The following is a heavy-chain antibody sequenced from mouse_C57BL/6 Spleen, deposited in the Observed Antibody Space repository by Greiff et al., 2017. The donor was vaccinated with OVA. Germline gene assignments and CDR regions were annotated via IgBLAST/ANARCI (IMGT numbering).Heavy chain of an antibody. Sequence: QVQLKESGPELVKPGASVKLSCKASGYTFTSYDINWVKQRPGQGLEWIGWIYPRDGSTKYNEKFKGKATLTVDTSSSTAYMELHSLTSEDSAVYFCARSPFITTVVAHYYAMDYWGQGTSVTVSS. D-gene: IGHD1-1*01. CDR1: GYTFTSYD. J-gene: IGHJ4*01. CDR2: IYPRDGST. CDR3: ARSPFITTVVAHYYAMDY. V-gene: IGHV1-85*01.